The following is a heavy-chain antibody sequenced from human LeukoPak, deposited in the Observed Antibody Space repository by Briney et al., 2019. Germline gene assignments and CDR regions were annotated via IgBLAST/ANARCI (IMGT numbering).Heavy chain of an antibody. CDR1: GYTFTSYD. J-gene: IGHJ5*02. CDR3: ARRRLPLMNWFDP. Sequence: ASVKVSCKASGYTFTSYDITWVRQATGQGLEWMGWMNPNSGNTGYAQKFQGRVTMTRNTSISTAYMELSSLRSEDTAVYYCARRRLPLMNWFDPWGQGTLVTVSS. CDR2: MNPNSGNT. V-gene: IGHV1-8*01. D-gene: IGHD2-8*01.